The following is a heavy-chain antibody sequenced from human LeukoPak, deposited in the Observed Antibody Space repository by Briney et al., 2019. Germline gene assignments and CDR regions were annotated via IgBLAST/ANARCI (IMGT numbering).Heavy chain of an antibody. V-gene: IGHV1-69*13. D-gene: IGHD3-10*01. CDR2: IIPIFGTA. CDR1: GGTFSSYA. J-gene: IGHJ6*04. CDR3: ARDRSGYYGSGSYYNVRYYYGMDV. Sequence: ASVKVSCKASGGTFSSYAISWVRQAPGQGLEWMGGIIPIFGTANYAQKFQGRVTITADESMSTAYMELSSLRSEDTAVYYCARDRSGYYGSGSYYNVRYYYGMDVWGKGTTVTVSS.